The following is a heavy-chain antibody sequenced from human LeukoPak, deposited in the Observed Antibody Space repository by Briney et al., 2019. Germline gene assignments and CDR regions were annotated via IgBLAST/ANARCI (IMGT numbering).Heavy chain of an antibody. CDR3: ARALPDIVVVVAHFDY. V-gene: IGHV3-7*01. Sequence: GGSLRLSCAASGFIFSSYWMSWARQAPGKGLEWVANIKQDGSEKYYVDSVKGRFTISRDNAKNSLYLQMNSLRAEDTAVYYCARALPDIVVVVAHFDYWGQGTLVTVSS. D-gene: IGHD2-15*01. J-gene: IGHJ4*02. CDR1: GFIFSSYW. CDR2: IKQDGSEK.